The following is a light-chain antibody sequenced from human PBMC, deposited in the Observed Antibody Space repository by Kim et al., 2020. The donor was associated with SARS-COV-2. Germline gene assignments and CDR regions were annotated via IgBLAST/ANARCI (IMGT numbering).Light chain of an antibody. Sequence: SLSPGESATLSCRASQSVSSSLAWYQQKPGQAPRLLIYDASNRATGIPSRFSGSGSGTDFTLTISSLEPEDFAVYYFQQRSNWLYTFGQGTKLVI. V-gene: IGKV3-11*01. CDR2: DAS. J-gene: IGKJ2*01. CDR1: QSVSSS. CDR3: QQRSNWLYT.